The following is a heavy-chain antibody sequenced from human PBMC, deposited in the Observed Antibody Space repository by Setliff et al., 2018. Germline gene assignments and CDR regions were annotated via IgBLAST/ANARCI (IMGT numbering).Heavy chain of an antibody. CDR2: IYHSEYT. CDR1: GGSISSDNW. J-gene: IGHJ4*02. Sequence: SETLSLTCAVSGGSISSDNWWTWVRQAPGKGLEWIGEIYHSEYTNYNPSLKSRVSMSVDKSKNQFSVKLTSVTAADTAVYYCAAFDSGRDVWGQGTLVTVSS. D-gene: IGHD6-19*01. CDR3: AAFDSGRDV. V-gene: IGHV4-4*02.